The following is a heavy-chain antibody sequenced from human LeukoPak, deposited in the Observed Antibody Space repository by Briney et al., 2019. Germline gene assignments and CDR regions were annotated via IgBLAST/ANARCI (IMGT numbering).Heavy chain of an antibody. V-gene: IGHV3-74*03. CDR3: GQLAAPGTFDY. CDR1: GFTFSTYW. CDR2: IYSDGSST. J-gene: IGHJ4*02. D-gene: IGHD6-13*01. Sequence: PGGSLRLSCAASGFTFSTYWIHWVRQAPGKGLVWVSRIYSDGSSTTYADSVKGRFTISRDNAENTVYLQMDSLRAEDTAVYYCGQLAAPGTFDYWGQGTLVTVSS.